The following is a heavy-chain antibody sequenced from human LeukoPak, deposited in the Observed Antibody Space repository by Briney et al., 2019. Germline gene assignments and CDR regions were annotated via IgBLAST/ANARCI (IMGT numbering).Heavy chain of an antibody. CDR3: ARAVHCSGGSCYLGVAFDI. D-gene: IGHD2-15*01. CDR2: ISGSGGST. J-gene: IGHJ3*02. V-gene: IGHV3-23*01. Sequence: GGSLGLSCAASGFTFSSYAMSWVRQAPGKGLEWVSAISGSGGSTYYADSVKGRFTISRDNSKNTLYLQMNSLRAEDTAVYYCARAVHCSGGSCYLGVAFDIWGQGTKVTVSS. CDR1: GFTFSSYA.